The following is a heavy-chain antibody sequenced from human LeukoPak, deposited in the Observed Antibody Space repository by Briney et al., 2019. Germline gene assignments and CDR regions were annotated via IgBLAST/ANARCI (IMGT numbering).Heavy chain of an antibody. CDR3: ATDPVGYCSANGCYSVVY. V-gene: IGHV1-24*01. Sequence: ASVKVSCKVSGYTLTELSMHWVRQAPGKGLEWMGGFDPEDGEKVYAQKFQGRLTMTEDTSTDTAYMELSSLRSDDTAVYYCATDPVGYCSANGCYSVVYWGQGTLVTVSS. D-gene: IGHD2-15*01. CDR1: GYTLTELS. J-gene: IGHJ4*02. CDR2: FDPEDGEK.